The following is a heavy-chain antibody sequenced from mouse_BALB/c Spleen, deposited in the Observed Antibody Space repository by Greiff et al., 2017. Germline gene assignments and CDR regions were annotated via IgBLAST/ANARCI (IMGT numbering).Heavy chain of an antibody. D-gene: IGHD3-1*01. J-gene: IGHJ3*01. Sequence: EVKLVESGGGLVKPGGSLKLSCAASGFTFSSYTMSWVRQTPEKRLEWVATISSGGSYTYYPDSVKGRFTISRDNAKNTLYLQMSSLKSEDTAMYYCTRCRGYGPWFAYWGQGTLVTVSA. CDR3: TRCRGYGPWFAY. V-gene: IGHV5-6-4*01. CDR2: ISSGGSYT. CDR1: GFTFSSYT.